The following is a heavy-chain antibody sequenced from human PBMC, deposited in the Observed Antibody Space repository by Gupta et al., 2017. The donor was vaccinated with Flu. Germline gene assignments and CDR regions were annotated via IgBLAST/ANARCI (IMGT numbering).Heavy chain of an antibody. CDR1: GFTLGEYV. CDR3: SRSITGTTEGWFDP. CDR2: IRSNTYGGTT. Sequence: EVQLVESGGGWVQPGRSLRLSCIASGFTLGEYVMSCFRQAPGRGLEWVGFIRSNTYGGTTEYAASVKGRFTISRDDSKSIAYLQMNSLKTEDTGIYYCSRSITGTTEGWFDPWGQGTLVTVSS. J-gene: IGHJ5*02. V-gene: IGHV3-49*03. D-gene: IGHD1-7*01.